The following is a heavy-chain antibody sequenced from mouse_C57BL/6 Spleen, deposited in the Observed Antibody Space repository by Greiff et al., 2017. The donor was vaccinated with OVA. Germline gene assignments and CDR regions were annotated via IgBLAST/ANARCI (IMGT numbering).Heavy chain of an antibody. J-gene: IGHJ4*01. V-gene: IGHV1-55*01. CDR3: ARRGVDDAMDY. D-gene: IGHD1-1*01. Sequence: QVQLQQPGAELVKPGASVKMSCKASGYTFTSYWITWVKQRPGQGLEWIGDIYPGSGSTNYNEKFKSKATLTVDTSSSTAYMQLSSLTPEDSAVYYCARRGVDDAMDYGGQGTSVTVSS. CDR2: IYPGSGST. CDR1: GYTFTSYW.